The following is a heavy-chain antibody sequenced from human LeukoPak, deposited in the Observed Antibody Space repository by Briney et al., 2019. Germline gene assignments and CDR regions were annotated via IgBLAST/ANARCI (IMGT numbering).Heavy chain of an antibody. V-gene: IGHV1-58*01. J-gene: IGHJ4*02. D-gene: IGHD6-19*01. Sequence: ASVKVSCKSSGFTFTTSAVQWVRQARGQRLEWIGWIVVDSGNTNYAQKFQERVTITRDMPTGTAYMELSSLRSEDTAMYYCAAGSSGWYVDYWGQGTLVTVSS. CDR1: GFTFTTSA. CDR3: AAGSSGWYVDY. CDR2: IVVDSGNT.